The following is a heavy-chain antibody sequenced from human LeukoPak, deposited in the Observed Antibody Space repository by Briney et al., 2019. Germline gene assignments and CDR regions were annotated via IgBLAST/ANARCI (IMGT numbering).Heavy chain of an antibody. Sequence: SETLSLTCTVSGGSISSYYWSWIRQPPGKGLEWIGYIYYSGSTNYNPSLKSRVTISVDTSKNQFSLKLSSVTAADTAVYYRARDYGDFYSYMDVWGKGTTVTVSS. D-gene: IGHD4-17*01. CDR1: GGSISSYY. V-gene: IGHV4-59*01. CDR2: IYYSGST. CDR3: ARDYGDFYSYMDV. J-gene: IGHJ6*03.